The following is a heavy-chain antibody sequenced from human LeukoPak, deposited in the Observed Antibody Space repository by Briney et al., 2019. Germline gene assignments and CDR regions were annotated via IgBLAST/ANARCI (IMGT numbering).Heavy chain of an antibody. CDR1: GFTVSSNS. V-gene: IGHV3-53*01. J-gene: IGHJ4*02. Sequence: GGSLRLSCTVSGFTVSSNSMSWVRQAPGKGLEWVSFIYSDNTHYSDSVKGRFTISRDNSKNTLYLQMNSLRAEDTAVYYCAREGHVWGSYRYFDYWGQGTLVTVSS. CDR2: IYSDNT. D-gene: IGHD3-16*02. CDR3: AREGHVWGSYRYFDY.